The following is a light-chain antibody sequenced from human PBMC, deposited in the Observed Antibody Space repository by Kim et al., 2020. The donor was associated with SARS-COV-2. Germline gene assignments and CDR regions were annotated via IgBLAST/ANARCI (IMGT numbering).Light chain of an antibody. V-gene: IGLV3-19*01. Sequence: SSELTQDLPVSVALGQTVRITCQGDSLRSFTVSWYQQRPGQAPVIVIFGKNNRPSGIPDRFSGSSSGNTASFPITGAQAEDEADYYCSSRDTSGDQILFPGGTQLTVL. CDR3: SSRDTSGDQIL. J-gene: IGLJ3*02. CDR1: SLRSFT. CDR2: GKN.